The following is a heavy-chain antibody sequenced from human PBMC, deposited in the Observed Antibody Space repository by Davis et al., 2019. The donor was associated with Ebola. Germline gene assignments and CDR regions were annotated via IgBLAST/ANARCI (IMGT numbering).Heavy chain of an antibody. Sequence: GGSLRLSCAASGFTFSSYAMHWVRQAPGKGLEWVAVISYDGSHKYYADSVKGRFTISRDNSKNTLYLQMNSLRAEDTAVYYCARAHYEFWSYPPDYWGQGTLVTVSS. D-gene: IGHD3-3*01. CDR1: GFTFSSYA. V-gene: IGHV3-30-3*01. J-gene: IGHJ4*02. CDR3: ARAHYEFWSYPPDY. CDR2: ISYDGSHK.